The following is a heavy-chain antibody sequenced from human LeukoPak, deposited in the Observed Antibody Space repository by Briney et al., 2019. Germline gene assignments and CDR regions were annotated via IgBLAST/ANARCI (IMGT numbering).Heavy chain of an antibody. CDR3: ARSYYGSGRYGPQFDY. CDR1: GGSFSGYY. Sequence: SETLSLTCAVYGGSFSGYYWSWIRQPPGKGLEWIGEINHSGSTNSNPSLKSRVTISVDTSKNQFSLKLSSVTAADTAVYYCARSYYGSGRYGPQFDYWGQGTLVTVSS. V-gene: IGHV4-34*01. J-gene: IGHJ4*02. CDR2: INHSGST. D-gene: IGHD3-10*01.